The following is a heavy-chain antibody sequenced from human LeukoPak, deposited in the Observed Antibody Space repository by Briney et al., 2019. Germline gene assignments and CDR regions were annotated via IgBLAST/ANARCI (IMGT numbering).Heavy chain of an antibody. CDR3: ARVSITIFSYGMDV. V-gene: IGHV4-59*12. D-gene: IGHD3-3*01. Sequence: SETLSLTCTVSGGSISSYYWSWIRQPPGKGLEWIGYIYHSGSTYYNPSLKSRVTISVDRSKNQFSLKLSSVTAADTAVYYCARVSITIFSYGMDVWGQGTTVTVSS. CDR2: IYHSGST. CDR1: GGSISSYY. J-gene: IGHJ6*02.